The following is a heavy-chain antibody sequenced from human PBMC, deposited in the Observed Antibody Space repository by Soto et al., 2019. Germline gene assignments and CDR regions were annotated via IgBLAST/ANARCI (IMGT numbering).Heavy chain of an antibody. CDR3: ARGRGGPDY. CDR1: GFTFSNNW. J-gene: IGHJ4*02. Sequence: GGSLRLSCAASGFTFSNNWMSWVRQAPGKGLEWVANINLDGSEKNYVDSVKGRFTISRDNTKNSMYLQMNSLKAEDTALYFCARGRGGPDYWGQGTLVTAPQ. D-gene: IGHD3-10*01. V-gene: IGHV3-7*01. CDR2: INLDGSEK.